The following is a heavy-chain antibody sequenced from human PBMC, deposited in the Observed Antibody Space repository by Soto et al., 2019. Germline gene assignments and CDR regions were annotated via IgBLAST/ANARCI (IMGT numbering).Heavy chain of an antibody. CDR3: ARGSSSGWLAAYYFDY. CDR2: ISSNGGST. CDR1: GFTFSNYA. J-gene: IGHJ4*02. D-gene: IGHD6-19*01. Sequence: EVQLVESGEGLVQPGGSLRLSCAASGFTFSNYAIHWVRQAPGKGLEYVSAISSNGGSTYYADSVKGRFTISRDNSKNTLYLQMGSLRAEDMAVYYCARGSSSGWLAAYYFDYWGQGTLVTVSS. V-gene: IGHV3-64*02.